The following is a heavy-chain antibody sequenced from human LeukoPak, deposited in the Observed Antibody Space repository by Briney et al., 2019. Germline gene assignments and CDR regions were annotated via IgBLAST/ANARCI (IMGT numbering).Heavy chain of an antibody. CDR2: ITDNGRKI. V-gene: IGHV3-11*04. J-gene: IGHJ4*02. CDR1: GFTFSDYY. CDR3: ARACEDSRGRYQGFDF. D-gene: IGHD3-22*01. Sequence: KPGGSLRLSCAASGFTFSDYYMGWIRQAPGKGLEWVSYITDNGRKIYYADSVKGRFTISRDNAKNSLYLQMNSLRAEDTAVYYCARACEDSRGRYQGFDFWGQGTLVTVSS.